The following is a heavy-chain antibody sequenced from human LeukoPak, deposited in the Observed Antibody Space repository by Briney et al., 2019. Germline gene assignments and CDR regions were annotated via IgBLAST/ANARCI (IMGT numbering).Heavy chain of an antibody. Sequence: SETLSLTCTVSDDSISDYYRGWIRQPPGKGLEWIGYFHNSGTSTYNPSLKSRLTISVDTSKNQFSLKLSSVTAADTAVYYCASGSVTTLLFDFWGQGTLVTVSS. CDR1: DDSISDYY. V-gene: IGHV4-59*08. J-gene: IGHJ4*02. D-gene: IGHD3-10*01. CDR2: FHNSGTS. CDR3: ASGSVTTLLFDF.